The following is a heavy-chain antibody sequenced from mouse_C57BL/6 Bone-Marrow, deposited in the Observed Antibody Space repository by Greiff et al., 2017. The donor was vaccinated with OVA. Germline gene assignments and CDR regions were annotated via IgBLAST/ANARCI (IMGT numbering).Heavy chain of an antibody. D-gene: IGHD4-1*01. CDR3: ANPLTDQAWFAY. CDR2: IHPNSGST. V-gene: IGHV1-64*01. Sequence: QVHVKQPGAELVKPGASVKLSCKASGYTFTSYWMHWVKQRPGQGLEWIGMIHPNSGSTNYNEKFKSKATLTVDKSSSTAYMQLSSLTSEDSAVYYCANPLTDQAWFAYWGQGTLVTVSA. CDR1: GYTFTSYW. J-gene: IGHJ3*01.